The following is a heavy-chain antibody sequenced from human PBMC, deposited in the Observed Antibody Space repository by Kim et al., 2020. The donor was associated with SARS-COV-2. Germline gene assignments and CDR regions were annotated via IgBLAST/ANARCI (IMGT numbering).Heavy chain of an antibody. J-gene: IGHJ6*02. CDR1: GYTFSGYY. CDR2: IHPYSGGT. V-gene: IGHV1-2*06. CDR3: AKGSNYGMDV. Sequence: ASVKVSCKASGYTFSGYYMHWVRQAPGQGLEWMGRIHPYSGGTNYAQNFQGRVTMTRDTSISTAYMELSRLRSDDTAVYYCAKGSNYGMDVWGQGTTVTVSS.